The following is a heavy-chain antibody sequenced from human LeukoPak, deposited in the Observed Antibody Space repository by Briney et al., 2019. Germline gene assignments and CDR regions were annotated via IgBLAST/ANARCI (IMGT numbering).Heavy chain of an antibody. D-gene: IGHD6-13*01. CDR3: ASPSGYSSSWYEPFDY. V-gene: IGHV3-7*01. J-gene: IGHJ4*02. CDR2: MKQDGREK. Sequence: GGSLRLSCVASGFIFSNYWMSWVRQVPGKGLEWVANMKQDGREKYLVDSVKGRFTISRDNAKNSVYLQMNSLTDEDTGVYYCASPSGYSSSWYEPFDYWGQGTLVTVSS. CDR1: GFIFSNYW.